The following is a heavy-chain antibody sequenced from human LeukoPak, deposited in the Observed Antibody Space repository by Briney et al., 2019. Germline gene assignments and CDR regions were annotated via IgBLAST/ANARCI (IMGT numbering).Heavy chain of an antibody. D-gene: IGHD6-19*01. CDR2: LYNTGDT. CDR1: GFIVSNNY. Sequence: GGSLRLSCAASGFIVSNNYMSWVRQAPGKGLEWVSVLYNTGDTDYADSVKGRFTISRDNSKNTLHLQMNSLRAEDTAVYYCASPKYTSGPFNYWGQGNLVTVSS. CDR3: ASPKYTSGPFNY. V-gene: IGHV3-53*01. J-gene: IGHJ4*02.